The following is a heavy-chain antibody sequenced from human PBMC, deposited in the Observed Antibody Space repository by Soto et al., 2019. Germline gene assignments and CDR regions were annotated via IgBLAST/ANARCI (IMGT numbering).Heavy chain of an antibody. CDR3: TTDHEGRSRHYDLWNGYPRGVDY. D-gene: IGHD3-3*01. CDR1: GVRSSNAW. V-gene: IGHV3-15*01. Sequence: XGSLCLSCLAAGVRSSNAWLTWVRQAPGKGLEWVGRIKSKTDGGTTDYSAPVKDRFTISRDDSKNTPYLQMNTLKIEDSAVYYGTTDHEGRSRHYDLWNGYPRGVDYWGQGTLVTVSS. CDR2: IKSKTDGGTT. J-gene: IGHJ4*02.